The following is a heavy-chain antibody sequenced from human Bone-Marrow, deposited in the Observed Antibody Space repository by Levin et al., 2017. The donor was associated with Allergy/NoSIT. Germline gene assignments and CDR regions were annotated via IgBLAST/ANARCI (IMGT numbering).Heavy chain of an antibody. CDR2: ISGSGDST. V-gene: IGHV3-23*01. D-gene: IGHD6-13*01. Sequence: GGSLRLSCAASGFTFSSYAMSWVRQAPGRGLEWVSAISGSGDSTYYADSVKGRFTISRDNSKNTLYLQMNRPRAEHTAVYYCAKDQRFAAAGTLDYWGQGTLVTVSS. CDR1: GFTFSSYA. J-gene: IGHJ4*02. CDR3: AKDQRFAAAGTLDY.